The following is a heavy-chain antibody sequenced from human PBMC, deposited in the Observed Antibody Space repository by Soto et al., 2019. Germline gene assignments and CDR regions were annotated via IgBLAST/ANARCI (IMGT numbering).Heavy chain of an antibody. D-gene: IGHD1-26*01. CDR3: AKAIWDLRVYWDY. V-gene: IGHV3-23*01. CDR2: ISGSGGST. CDR1: GFTFSSYA. Sequence: EVPLLESGGGLVQPGGSLRLSCAASGFTFSSYAMSWVRQAPGKGLEWVSAISGSGGSTYYADSVKGRFTISRDNSKNTLYLQMNSLRAEDTAVYYCAKAIWDLRVYWDYWGQGTLVTVSS. J-gene: IGHJ4*02.